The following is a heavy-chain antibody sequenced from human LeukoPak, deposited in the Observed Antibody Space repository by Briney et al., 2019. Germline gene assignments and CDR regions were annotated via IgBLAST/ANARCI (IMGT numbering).Heavy chain of an antibody. Sequence: ASVKVSCKVSGYTLTGLCMHWVRQAPGKGLEWMGGFDPEDGETIYAQKFQGRVTMTEDTSTDTAYMELSSLRSEDTAVYYCATDGPGTWFGELLSSNWGQGTLVTVSS. CDR1: GYTLTGLC. D-gene: IGHD3-10*01. V-gene: IGHV1-24*01. CDR3: ATDGPGTWFGELLSSN. J-gene: IGHJ4*02. CDR2: FDPEDGET.